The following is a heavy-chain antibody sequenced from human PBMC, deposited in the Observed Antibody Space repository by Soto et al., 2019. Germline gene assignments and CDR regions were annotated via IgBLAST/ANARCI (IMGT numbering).Heavy chain of an antibody. CDR1: GTSFSGYH. CDR2: INHSVSI. CDR3: ARGDVGALYFRYFGLAV. V-gene: IGHV4-34*01. Sequence: PSETLSLTCTVYGTSFSGYHWSWIRQTPEKGLEWIGEINHSVSIHYNPSLLSRVTMSVDTSKNQFSLKMRSVTAADTAVYYCARGDVGALYFRYFGLAVWGQGTRVTVSS. D-gene: IGHD1-26*01. J-gene: IGHJ6*02.